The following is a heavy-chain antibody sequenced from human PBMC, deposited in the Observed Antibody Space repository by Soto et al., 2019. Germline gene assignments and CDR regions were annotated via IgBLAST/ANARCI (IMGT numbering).Heavy chain of an antibody. CDR2: IKQDGSER. Sequence: VGSLRLSCAASGFTFSSYWPSWVRQAPGKGLEWVADIKQDGSERYYVASVMGRFTISRDNAKNSLYLQMNSLRVEDTAVYYCAREGVYGLGVWGQGTTVTVSS. CDR3: AREGVYGLGV. J-gene: IGHJ6*02. D-gene: IGHD3-16*01. V-gene: IGHV3-7*03. CDR1: GFTFSSYW.